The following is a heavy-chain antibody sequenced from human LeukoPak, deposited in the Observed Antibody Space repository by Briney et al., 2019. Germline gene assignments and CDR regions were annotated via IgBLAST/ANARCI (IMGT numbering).Heavy chain of an antibody. CDR3: AKCGVSTVSEFDY. V-gene: IGHV3-23*01. J-gene: IGHJ4*02. Sequence: PGGSLGLSCAASGFTFSSYAMSWVRQAPGKGLEWVSGISGSGASADYADSVKSRFTISRDNSRNTLFLQINSLRVEDTAVYYCAKCGVSTVSEFDYWGQGTLVTVSS. CDR1: GFTFSSYA. CDR2: ISGSGASA. D-gene: IGHD4-17*01.